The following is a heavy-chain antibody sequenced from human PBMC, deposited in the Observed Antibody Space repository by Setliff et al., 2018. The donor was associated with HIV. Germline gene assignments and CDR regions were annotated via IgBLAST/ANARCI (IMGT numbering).Heavy chain of an antibody. D-gene: IGHD2-2*01. CDR1: GGSISGSV. CDR2: IYYMART. CDR3: ARMDSSTWPDYYFYGMDV. V-gene: IGHV4-59*01. J-gene: IGHJ6*02. Sequence: PSETLSLTCTVSGGSISGSVWSWIRQPPGKGLEFVGYIYYMARTTYNPSLKSRLTISVDKSKSQFSLKVRSVTAADTAVYYCARMDSSTWPDYYFYGMDVWGQGTTVTVSS.